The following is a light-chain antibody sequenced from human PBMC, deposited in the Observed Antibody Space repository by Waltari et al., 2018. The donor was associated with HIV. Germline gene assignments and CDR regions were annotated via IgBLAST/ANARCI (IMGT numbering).Light chain of an antibody. CDR2: GNN. CDR3: QAYDSSLSGWV. J-gene: IGLJ3*02. V-gene: IGLV1-40*01. CDR1: SSNIGAGYD. Sequence: QSVLTQPPSVSGAPGQRVTISCTGTSSNIGAGYDVHWYQHLPGTAPKLLIYGNNYRPSGVPDRFSGSKSGTPASLAIAGLQTDDEADYYCQAYDSSLSGWVFGGGTKLTVL.